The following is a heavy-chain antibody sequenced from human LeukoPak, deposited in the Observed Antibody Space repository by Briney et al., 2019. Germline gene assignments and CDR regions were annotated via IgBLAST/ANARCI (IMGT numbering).Heavy chain of an antibody. CDR3: ARVSVQTGTTDH. CDR2: IYYSGST. D-gene: IGHD1-1*01. Sequence: SETLSLTCTVSGGSISSGGYYWSWIRQHPGKGLEWIGYIYYSGSTYYNPSLKSRVTISVDTSKNQFSLKLSSVTAADTAVYYCARVSVQTGTTDHWGQGTLVTVSS. CDR1: GGSISSGGYY. V-gene: IGHV4-31*03. J-gene: IGHJ4*02.